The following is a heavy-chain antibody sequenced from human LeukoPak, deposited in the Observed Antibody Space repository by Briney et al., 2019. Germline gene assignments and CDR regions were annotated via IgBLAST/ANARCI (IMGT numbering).Heavy chain of an antibody. CDR1: GGSISSSSYY. Sequence: SETLSLTCTVSGGSISSSSYYWGWIRQPPGKGLEWIGYIYYSGSTNYNPSLKSRVTISVDTSKNQFSLKLSSVTAADTAVYYCARQRRYSSGWPKYYYYYYDMDVWGQGTTVTVSS. CDR3: ARQRRYSSGWPKYYYYYYDMDV. CDR2: IYYSGST. V-gene: IGHV4-61*05. J-gene: IGHJ6*02. D-gene: IGHD6-19*01.